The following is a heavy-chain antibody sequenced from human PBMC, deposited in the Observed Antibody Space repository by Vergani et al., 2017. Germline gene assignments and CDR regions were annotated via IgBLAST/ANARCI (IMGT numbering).Heavy chain of an antibody. CDR1: GDSIGGGGGA. D-gene: IGHD3-16*02. Sequence: QLQLQESGSGLVKPGEGRALTCAVSGDSIGGGGGAWNWIRQPPGKCPEWIGYIFPSGKSDVNPSLKNRVSISLDKSKNQFSLWVNSVTAADTAVYFCARASLRARVGYYYYMDVWGKGKTVVVSS. CDR3: ARASLRARVGYYYYMDV. V-gene: IGHV4-30-2*01. J-gene: IGHJ6*03. CDR2: IFPSGKS.